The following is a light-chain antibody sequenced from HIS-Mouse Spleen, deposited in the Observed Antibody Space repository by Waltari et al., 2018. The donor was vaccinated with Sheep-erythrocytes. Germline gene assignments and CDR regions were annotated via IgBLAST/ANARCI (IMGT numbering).Light chain of an antibody. CDR1: QSISSW. V-gene: IGKV1-5*03. Sequence: DIQMTQSPSTLSASVGDRVTITCRASQSISSWLAWYQQKPGKAPKLLIYKASSLESGVPSRFSGSGSWTEFTLTISSLQPDDFATYYCQQYDNLPLTFGGGTKVEIK. CDR2: KAS. J-gene: IGKJ4*01. CDR3: QQYDNLPLT.